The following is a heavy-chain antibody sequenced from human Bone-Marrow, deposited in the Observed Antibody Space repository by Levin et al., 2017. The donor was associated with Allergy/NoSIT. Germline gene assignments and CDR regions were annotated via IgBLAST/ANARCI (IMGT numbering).Heavy chain of an antibody. CDR1: GFTFSSYG. D-gene: IGHD2-2*02. J-gene: IGHJ3*02. CDR2: ISYDGSNK. Sequence: PGGSLRLSCAASGFTFSSYGMHWVRQAPGKGLEWVAVISYDGSNKYYADSVKGRFTISRDNSKNTLYLQMNSLRAEDTAVYYCAKENCSSTSCYNRWAFDIWGQGTMVTVSS. V-gene: IGHV3-30*18. CDR3: AKENCSSTSCYNRWAFDI.